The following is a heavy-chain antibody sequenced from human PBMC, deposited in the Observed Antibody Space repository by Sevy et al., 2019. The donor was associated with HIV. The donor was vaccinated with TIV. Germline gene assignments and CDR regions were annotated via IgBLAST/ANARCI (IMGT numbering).Heavy chain of an antibody. CDR2: IKQDMSEK. D-gene: IGHD3-22*01. CDR3: ARAQQVTMLVVIGGPYFDF. CDR1: GFTFSSYW. V-gene: IGHV3-7*01. J-gene: IGHJ4*02. Sequence: GGSLRLSCAASGFTFSSYWMTWVRQAPGKGLEWVANIKQDMSEKYYADSVKGRFTISRDNTRNSLYLQMESLRAEETAVYYCARAQQVTMLVVIGGPYFDFWGQGTLVTVSS.